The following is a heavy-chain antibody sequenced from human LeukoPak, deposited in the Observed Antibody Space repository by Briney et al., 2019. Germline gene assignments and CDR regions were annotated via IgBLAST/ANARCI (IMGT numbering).Heavy chain of an antibody. V-gene: IGHV1-69*04. CDR3: ARGLGELQRAEYFQH. D-gene: IGHD1-26*01. Sequence: SVKVSCKASGGTFSSYAISWVRQAPGQGLERMGRIIPILGITNYAQKFQGRVTITADKSTSTAYMELSSLRSEDTAVYYCARGLGELQRAEYFQHWGQGTLVTVSS. CDR1: GGTFSSYA. J-gene: IGHJ1*01. CDR2: IIPILGIT.